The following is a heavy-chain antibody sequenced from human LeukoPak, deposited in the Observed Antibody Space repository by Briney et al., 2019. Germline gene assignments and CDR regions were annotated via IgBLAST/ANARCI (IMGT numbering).Heavy chain of an antibody. V-gene: IGHV3-48*01. CDR3: ASSGKAGNYYYMDV. J-gene: IGHJ6*03. CDR2: ISSSSSTI. D-gene: IGHD3-10*01. Sequence: PGGSLRLSCAASGFTFSSYSMNWVRQAPGKGLEWVSYISSSSSTIYYADSVKGRFTISRDNAKNSLYLQMNSLRAEDTAVYYCASSGKAGNYYYMDVWGKGTTVTVSS. CDR1: GFTFSSYS.